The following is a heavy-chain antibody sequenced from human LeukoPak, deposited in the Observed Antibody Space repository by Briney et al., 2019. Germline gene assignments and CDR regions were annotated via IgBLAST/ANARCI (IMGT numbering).Heavy chain of an antibody. Sequence: GGSLRLSCAASGFTFSSFWMSWVRQAPGKGLEWVAKIIQDGSEKYYVDSVKGRFTVSRDNAKNSLYLQMNSLRAEDTAVYYCARDPQNSWGLFDYWGQGTLVTVSS. CDR2: IIQDGSEK. D-gene: IGHD4-23*01. CDR3: ARDPQNSWGLFDY. V-gene: IGHV3-7*01. CDR1: GFTFSSFW. J-gene: IGHJ4*02.